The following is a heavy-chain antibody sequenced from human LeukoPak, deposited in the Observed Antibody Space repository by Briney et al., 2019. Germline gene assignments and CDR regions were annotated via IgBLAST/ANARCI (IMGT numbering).Heavy chain of an antibody. CDR2: ISYDGSNK. CDR3: ARGDSSGWYGWFDP. Sequence: GGSLRLSCAASGFTFSSYAMHWVRQAPGKGLEWVAVISYDGSNKYYADSVKGRFTISRDNAKNSLYLQMNSLRAEDTAVYYCARGDSSGWYGWFDPWGQGTLVTVSS. J-gene: IGHJ5*02. CDR1: GFTFSSYA. D-gene: IGHD6-19*01. V-gene: IGHV3-30-3*01.